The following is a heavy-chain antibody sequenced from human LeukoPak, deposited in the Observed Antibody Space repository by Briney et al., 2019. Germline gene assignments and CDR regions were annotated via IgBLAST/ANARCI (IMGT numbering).Heavy chain of an antibody. CDR1: GFTFSSYA. CDR3: ARPKGTYYYGSGSYFDGMDV. CDR2: ISYDGSNK. J-gene: IGHJ6*02. D-gene: IGHD3-10*01. Sequence: QAGGSLRLSCAASGFTFSSYAMHWVRQAPGKGLEWVAVISYDGSNKYYADSVKGRFTISRDNSKNTLYLQMNSLRAEDTAVYYCARPKGTYYYGSGSYFDGMDVLGQGTTVTVSS. V-gene: IGHV3-30*04.